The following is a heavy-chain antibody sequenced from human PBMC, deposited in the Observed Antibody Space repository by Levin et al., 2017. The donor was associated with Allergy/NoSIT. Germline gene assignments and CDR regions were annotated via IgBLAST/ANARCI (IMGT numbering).Heavy chain of an antibody. V-gene: IGHV3-48*03. CDR2: ISSSGSTI. D-gene: IGHD3-9*01. Sequence: GESLKISCAASGFTFSSYEMNWVRQAPGKGLEWVSYISSSGSTIYYADSVKGRFTISRDNAKNSLYLQMNSLRAEDTAVYYCASAPLRYFDWLFPDAFDIWGQGTMVTISS. J-gene: IGHJ3*02. CDR3: ASAPLRYFDWLFPDAFDI. CDR1: GFTFSSYE.